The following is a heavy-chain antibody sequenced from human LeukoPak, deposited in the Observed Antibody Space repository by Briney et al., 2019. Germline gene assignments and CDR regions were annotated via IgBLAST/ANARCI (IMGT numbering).Heavy chain of an antibody. CDR2: INPNSGGT. J-gene: IGHJ1*01. CDR1: GYTFTGYY. D-gene: IGHD6-6*01. V-gene: IGHV1-2*02. CDR3: ASAGGSSSSSYFQH. Sequence: ASVKGSCKASGYTFTGYYMHWVRQAPGQGLEWMGWINPNSGGTNYAQKFQGRVTMTRDTSISTAYMELSRLRSDDTAVYYCASAGGSSSSSYFQHWGQGTLVTVSS.